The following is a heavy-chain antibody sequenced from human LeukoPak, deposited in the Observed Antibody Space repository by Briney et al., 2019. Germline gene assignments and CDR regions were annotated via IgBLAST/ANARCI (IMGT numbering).Heavy chain of an antibody. Sequence: SETLSLTCAVYGGSFSGYYWSWIRQPPGKGLEWIGEINHSGSTNYNPSLKSRVTISVDTSKNQFSLKLSSVTAADTAVYYCARARRDGYNSAFFKMGVYYFDYWGQGTLVTVSS. V-gene: IGHV4-34*01. CDR3: ARARRDGYNSAFFKMGVYYFDY. CDR1: GGSFSGYY. D-gene: IGHD5-24*01. CDR2: INHSGST. J-gene: IGHJ4*02.